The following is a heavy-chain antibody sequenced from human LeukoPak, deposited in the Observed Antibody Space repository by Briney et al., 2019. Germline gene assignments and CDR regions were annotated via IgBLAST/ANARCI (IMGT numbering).Heavy chain of an antibody. CDR2: INPNSGGT. D-gene: IGHD5-18*01. Sequence: ASVKVSCKASGYTFTGYYMHWVRQAPGQGLEWMGWINPNSGGTNYAQKFQGRVTMTRDTSISTAYMEPSRLRSDDTAVYYCASDLSVDTAMVSLDYWGQGTLVTVSS. V-gene: IGHV1-2*02. CDR1: GYTFTGYY. CDR3: ASDLSVDTAMVSLDY. J-gene: IGHJ4*02.